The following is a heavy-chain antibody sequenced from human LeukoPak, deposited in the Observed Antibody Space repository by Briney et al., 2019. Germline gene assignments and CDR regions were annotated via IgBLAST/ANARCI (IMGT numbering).Heavy chain of an antibody. D-gene: IGHD3-9*01. Sequence: GGSLRLSCAASGFTFSSYAMSWVRQAPGKGLEWVSAISGSGGSTYYADSVKGRFTISRDNSKNTLYLQMNSLRAEDTAVYYCAKKPVYDILTGCYTAGYFDYWGQGTLVTVSS. J-gene: IGHJ4*02. CDR2: ISGSGGST. CDR3: AKKPVYDILTGCYTAGYFDY. V-gene: IGHV3-23*01. CDR1: GFTFSSYA.